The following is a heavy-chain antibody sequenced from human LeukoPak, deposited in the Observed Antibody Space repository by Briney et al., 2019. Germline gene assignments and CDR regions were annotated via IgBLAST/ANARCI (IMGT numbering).Heavy chain of an antibody. V-gene: IGHV4-34*01. Sequence: SETLSLTCAVYGGSLSDFYWSWIRQPPGKGLEWIGEINHGGSTNYNPSLKSRVTISVDTSKNQLSLKLSSVTAGDTAMYYCAGLIRRWFDPWGQGTLVTVSS. J-gene: IGHJ5*02. CDR1: GGSLSDFY. CDR2: INHGGST. D-gene: IGHD2/OR15-2a*01. CDR3: AGLIRRWFDP.